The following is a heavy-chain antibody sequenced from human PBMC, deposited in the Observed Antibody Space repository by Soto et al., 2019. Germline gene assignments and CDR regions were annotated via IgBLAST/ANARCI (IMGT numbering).Heavy chain of an antibody. J-gene: IGHJ2*01. V-gene: IGHV4-34*01. CDR2: INHTGST. CDR3: ARVGQLFPDLDL. D-gene: IGHD3-10*01. Sequence: QVQLQQWGAGLLKPSETLSLSCSVYGTSFSNSYWSWIRQAPGKGLEWLGEINHTGSTNYNPSLKSRVTISVDVSKKEFSPRLGSVTAADSAVYCRARVGQLFPDLDLWGRVTLVSVST. CDR1: GTSFSNSY.